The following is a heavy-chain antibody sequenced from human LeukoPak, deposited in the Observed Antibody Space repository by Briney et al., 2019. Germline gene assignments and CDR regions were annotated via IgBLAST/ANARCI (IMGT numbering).Heavy chain of an antibody. Sequence: ASVKVSCKATGYTFSTFGITWVRQAPGQELEWMGWISAYNGDTTYAQKVQGRVTMTTDTSTSTAYMELRSLRSDDTAVYYCARDGAGGATAGLDYWGQGTLVTVSS. CDR2: ISAYNGDT. CDR1: GYTFSTFG. CDR3: ARDGAGGATAGLDY. D-gene: IGHD1-26*01. V-gene: IGHV1-18*01. J-gene: IGHJ4*02.